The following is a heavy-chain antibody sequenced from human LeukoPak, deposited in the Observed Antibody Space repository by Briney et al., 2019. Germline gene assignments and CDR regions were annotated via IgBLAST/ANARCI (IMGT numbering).Heavy chain of an antibody. Sequence: GGSLRLFCAASGFTFSSYAMNWVRQAPGKGLEWVSAISGRGGSTYYADSVKGRFTISRDNSKNTLYLQMNSLRAEDTAVYYCAKESSGGSYPSDYWGQGTLVTVSS. CDR2: ISGRGGST. D-gene: IGHD1-26*01. J-gene: IGHJ4*02. CDR3: AKESSGGSYPSDY. V-gene: IGHV3-23*01. CDR1: GFTFSSYA.